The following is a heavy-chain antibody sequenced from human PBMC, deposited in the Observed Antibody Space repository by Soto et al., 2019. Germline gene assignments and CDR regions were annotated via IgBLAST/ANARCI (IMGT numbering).Heavy chain of an antibody. D-gene: IGHD3-16*01. CDR2: IYWHDDK. Sequence: QITLKESGPTLVKPTQTFTLTCTFSGFSLSTSEVGVGWIRQPPGKALEWLALIYWHDDKRYSPTLKNRLTISKDNSKDEVVLTVTNMDPVDTATYYFAHIDATITIGGGSAPGGFDIWDQGTLVTVSS. J-gene: IGHJ3*02. V-gene: IGHV2-5*01. CDR1: GFSLSTSEVG. CDR3: AHIDATITIGGGSAPGGFDI.